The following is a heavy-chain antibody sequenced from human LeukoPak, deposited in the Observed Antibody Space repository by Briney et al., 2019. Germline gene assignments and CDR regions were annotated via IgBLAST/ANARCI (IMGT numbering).Heavy chain of an antibody. J-gene: IGHJ4*02. V-gene: IGHV3-7*03. CDR1: GFTLSRYW. CDR3: ASYSSLDY. Sequence: GGSLRLSCAASGFTLSRYWMSWVRQAPGKGLEWVANIKQDGSEKYYVDSVKGRFTISRDNAKDFLYLQMNSLRAEDTAVYYCASYSSLDYWGQGTLVTVSS. D-gene: IGHD6-13*01. CDR2: IKQDGSEK.